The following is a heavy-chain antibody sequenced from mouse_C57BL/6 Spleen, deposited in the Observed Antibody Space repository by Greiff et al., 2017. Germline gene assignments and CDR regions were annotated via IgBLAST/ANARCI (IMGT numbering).Heavy chain of an antibody. Sequence: QVQLQQSGAELARPGASVKMSCKASGYTFTSYTMHWVKQRPGQGLEWIGYINPSSGYTKYNQKFKDKATLTADKSSSTAYMQLSSLTSEDSAVYYCARGEAYYYFDYWNQGTTHTVSS. D-gene: IGHD1-1*01. CDR1: GYTFTSYT. CDR3: ARGEAYYYFDY. J-gene: IGHJ2*01. V-gene: IGHV1-4*01. CDR2: INPSSGYT.